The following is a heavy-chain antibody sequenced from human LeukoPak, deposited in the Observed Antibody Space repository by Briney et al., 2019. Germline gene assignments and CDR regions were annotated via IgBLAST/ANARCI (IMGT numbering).Heavy chain of an antibody. D-gene: IGHD4-11*01. V-gene: IGHV4-59*01. CDR2: IYYTGST. CDR3: TRVEETATTAAIIRKYSYYYYYMDV. CDR1: DGSINGYY. Sequence: SETLSLTCTVSDGSINGYYWSWIRQSPGKGLESLGYIYYTGSTNYNPSLKSRVTMSVDTSRNQFFLRLSSVTAADTAVYYCTRVEETATTAAIIRKYSYYYYYMDVWGKGNTVTVSS. J-gene: IGHJ6*03.